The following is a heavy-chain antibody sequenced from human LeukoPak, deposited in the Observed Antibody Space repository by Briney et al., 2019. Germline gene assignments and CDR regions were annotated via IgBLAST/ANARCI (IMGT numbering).Heavy chain of an antibody. D-gene: IGHD3-16*01. V-gene: IGHV4-59*12. CDR3: ARVRARGAFDI. CDR2: IYYSGST. J-gene: IGHJ3*02. Sequence: SETLSLTCTVSGGSISSYYWSWIRQPPGKGLEWIGYIYYSGSTNYNPSLRSRVTMSVDTSKNQFSLRLNSVTAADTAVYYCARVRARGAFDIWGQGTMVTVSS. CDR1: GGSISSYY.